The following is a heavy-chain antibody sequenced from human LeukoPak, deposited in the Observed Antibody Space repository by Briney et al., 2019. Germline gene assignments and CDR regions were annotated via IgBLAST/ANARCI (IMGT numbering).Heavy chain of an antibody. J-gene: IGHJ4*02. CDR2: IYYSGST. CDR3: ARVRYYDILTGYTIWAYYFDY. Sequence: TSETLSLTCTVSGGSISSSSYYWGWIRQPPGKGLEWIGSIYYSGSTYYNPSLKSRVTISVDTSKNQFFLKLSSVTAADTAVYYCARVRYYDILTGYTIWAYYFDYWGQGTLVTVSS. CDR1: GGSISSSSYY. D-gene: IGHD3-9*01. V-gene: IGHV4-39*07.